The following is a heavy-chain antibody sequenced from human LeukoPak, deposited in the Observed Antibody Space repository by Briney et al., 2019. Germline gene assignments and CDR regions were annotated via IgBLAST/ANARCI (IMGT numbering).Heavy chain of an antibody. V-gene: IGHV1-18*01. CDR2: ISAYNGNS. CDR1: GYTFTSYG. D-gene: IGHD2-2*01. J-gene: IGHJ4*02. CDR3: ARDQGYCSSTSCYGVY. Sequence: ASVKVSCKASGYTFTSYGISWVRQAPGQGLEWMGWISAYNGNSKYAQELQDRVTMTTDTSTSTAYMELRSLTSDDTAVYYCARDQGYCSSTSCYGVYWGQGTLVTVSS.